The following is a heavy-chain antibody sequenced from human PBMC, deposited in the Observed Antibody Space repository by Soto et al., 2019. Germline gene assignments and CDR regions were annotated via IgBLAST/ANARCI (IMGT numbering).Heavy chain of an antibody. CDR2: INPMGGST. J-gene: IGHJ5*02. CDR1: GYTFINYY. V-gene: IGHV1-46*01. D-gene: IGHD6-13*01. CDR3: ARDLAAGDL. Sequence: QEQLVQSGAEVKESGASVEVSCKASGYTFINYYIHWVRQAPGQGLEWMAIINPMGGSTNYAQEFQGRVTLTSDTSTSTVYMELSSLRFEDTALFYCARDLAAGDLWGQGTLVTVSS.